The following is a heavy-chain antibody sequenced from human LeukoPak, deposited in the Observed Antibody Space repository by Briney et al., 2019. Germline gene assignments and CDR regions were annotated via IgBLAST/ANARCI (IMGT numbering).Heavy chain of an antibody. J-gene: IGHJ4*02. Sequence: TGGSLRLSCAASGFTFSSYAMSWVRQAPGKGLEWVSSISESGDKTHYADSVKGRFTISRDNSQNTLYLQMNSLRAEDTALYYCAKQWVDCWGQGTLVTVSS. CDR2: ISESGDKT. CDR1: GFTFSSYA. CDR3: AKQWVDC. D-gene: IGHD1-26*01. V-gene: IGHV3-23*01.